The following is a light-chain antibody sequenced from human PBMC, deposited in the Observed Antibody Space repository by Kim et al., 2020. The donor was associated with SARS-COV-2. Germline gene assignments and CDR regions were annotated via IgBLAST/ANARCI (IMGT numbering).Light chain of an antibody. Sequence: SYELTQPPSVSVSPGQTASIACSGDKLGDKYACWYQQKPGQSPVLVIYEGTERPSGIPERFSGSKSGTTATLTISGTQTMDEADYYCQAWDSRTVIFGGG. CDR3: QAWDSRTVI. CDR1: KLGDKY. J-gene: IGLJ2*01. CDR2: EGT. V-gene: IGLV3-1*01.